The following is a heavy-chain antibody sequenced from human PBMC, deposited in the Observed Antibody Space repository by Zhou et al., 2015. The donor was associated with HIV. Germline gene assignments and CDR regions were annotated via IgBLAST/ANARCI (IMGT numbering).Heavy chain of an antibody. Sequence: QVQLVQSGAEVKKPGASVKVSCKAYGYTFTDYSMHWVRQAPGQGLEWMGWINSNSGGTNYAQRFQDRVTMTRDTSISTVYMQLSGLTSEDTAIYYCTRGRWEVPDAYWGQGTLVTVSP. CDR3: TRGRWEVPDAY. J-gene: IGHJ4*02. CDR1: GYTFTDYS. D-gene: IGHD1-26*01. V-gene: IGHV1-2*02. CDR2: INSNSGGT.